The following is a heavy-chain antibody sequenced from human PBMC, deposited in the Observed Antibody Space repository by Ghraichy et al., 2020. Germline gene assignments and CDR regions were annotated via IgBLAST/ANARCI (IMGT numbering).Heavy chain of an antibody. V-gene: IGHV4-34*01. CDR3: ARAIVVVPAAIKKYYYYGMDG. Sequence: SQTLSLTCAVYGWSFSGYYWRWIRQPPGKGLEWIGDINHSGSTNYNPSLKSRVTISVDTSKNQFSLQLSSVPAADTAVYYCARAIVVVPAAIKKYYYYGMDGGGRGSTVTVSS. CDR1: GWSFSGYY. J-gene: IGHJ6*01. CDR2: INHSGST. D-gene: IGHD2-2*02.